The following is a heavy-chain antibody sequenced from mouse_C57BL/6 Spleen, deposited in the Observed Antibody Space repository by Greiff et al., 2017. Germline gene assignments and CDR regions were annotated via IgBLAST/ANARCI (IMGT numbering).Heavy chain of an antibody. J-gene: IGHJ1*03. V-gene: IGHV5-4*03. CDR2: ISDGGSYT. Sequence: EVKLMESGGGLVKPGGSLKLSCAASGFTFSSYAMSWVRQTPEKRLEWVATISDGGSYTYYPDNVKGRFTISRDNAKNNLYLQMSHLKSEDTAMYYCASQTTVVAPRYFDVWGTGTTVTVSS. CDR1: GFTFSSYA. D-gene: IGHD1-1*01. CDR3: ASQTTVVAPRYFDV.